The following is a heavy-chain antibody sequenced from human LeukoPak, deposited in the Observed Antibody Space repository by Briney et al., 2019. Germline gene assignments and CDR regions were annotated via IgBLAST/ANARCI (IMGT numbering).Heavy chain of an antibody. CDR3: SSESRY. V-gene: IGHV3-13*04. Sequence: PGGSLRLSCAASGFTFSSYDMHWVRQATGKGLEWVSAIGTAGDTYYPGSVKGRFTISRDNAKNSLYLQMSSLRDEGTAMYYCSSESRYWGQGTLVIVSS. J-gene: IGHJ4*02. D-gene: IGHD3-22*01. CDR2: IGTAGDT. CDR1: GFTFSSYD.